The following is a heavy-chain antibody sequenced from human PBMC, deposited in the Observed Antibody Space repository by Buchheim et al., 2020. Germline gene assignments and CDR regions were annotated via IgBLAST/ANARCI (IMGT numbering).Heavy chain of an antibody. CDR2: IWYDGSNK. J-gene: IGHJ4*02. CDR1: GFTFSSYG. Sequence: VQLVESGGGVVQPGRSLRLSCAASGFTFSSYGMHWVRQAPGKGLEWVAVIWYDGSNKYYADSVKGRFTISRDNSKNTLYLQMNSLRAEDTAVYYCARGGYYGSGSYWASYYFDYWGQGTL. CDR3: ARGGYYGSGSYWASYYFDY. V-gene: IGHV3-33*01. D-gene: IGHD3-10*01.